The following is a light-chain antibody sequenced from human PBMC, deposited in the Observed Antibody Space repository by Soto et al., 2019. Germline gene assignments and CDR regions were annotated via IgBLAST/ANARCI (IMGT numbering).Light chain of an antibody. CDR3: HQYHSAPQT. CDR2: KAS. J-gene: IGKJ1*01. Sequence: DIQMTQSPSTLSASVGDRVTITCRASQSISSWLAWYQQKPGKAPKLLIYKASSLESGVPSRFSGSGSGTEFTLTISSLQAEDAAVYYCHQYHSAPQTFGQGTKVEIK. CDR1: QSISSW. V-gene: IGKV1-5*03.